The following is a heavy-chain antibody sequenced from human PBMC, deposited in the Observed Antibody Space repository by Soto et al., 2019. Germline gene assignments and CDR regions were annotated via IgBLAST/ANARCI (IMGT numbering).Heavy chain of an antibody. J-gene: IGHJ5*02. V-gene: IGHV4-34*01. CDR2: INHSGST. D-gene: IGHD6-6*01. CDR1: GGSFSGYY. Sequence: SETLSLTCAVYGGSFSGYYWSWIRQPPGKGLEWIGEINHSGSTNYNPSLKSRVTISVDTSKNQFSLKLSSVTAADTAVYYCARYPSIAARNLWFDPWGQGTLVTVSS. CDR3: ARYPSIAARNLWFDP.